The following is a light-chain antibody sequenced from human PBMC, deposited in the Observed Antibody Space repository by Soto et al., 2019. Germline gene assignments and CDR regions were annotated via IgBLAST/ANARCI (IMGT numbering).Light chain of an antibody. CDR3: SSYTTSSTLV. CDR1: SSDVGGYNF. V-gene: IGLV2-14*03. J-gene: IGLJ1*01. Sequence: QSVLTQPASVFGSPGQSITISCTGTSSDVGGYNFVSWYQQHPGKAPKLMIYEVSSRPSGVSNRFSGSKSGNTASLTISGLQPEDAADYYCSSYTTSSTLVFGTGTKVTVL. CDR2: EVS.